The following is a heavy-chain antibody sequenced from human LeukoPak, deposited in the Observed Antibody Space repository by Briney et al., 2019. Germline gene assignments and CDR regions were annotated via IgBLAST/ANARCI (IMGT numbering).Heavy chain of an antibody. D-gene: IGHD6-19*01. CDR2: ISSSSSYI. CDR3: ARGGTSGGAPDYYYYMDV. CDR1: GFTFSSYS. Sequence: GGSLRLSCAASGFTFSSYSMNWVRQAPGKGLEWVSSISSSSSYIYYADSVKGRFTISRDNSKNTLYLQMNSLRAEDTGVYYCARGGTSGGAPDYYYYMDVWGKGTTVTVSS. V-gene: IGHV3-21*01. J-gene: IGHJ6*03.